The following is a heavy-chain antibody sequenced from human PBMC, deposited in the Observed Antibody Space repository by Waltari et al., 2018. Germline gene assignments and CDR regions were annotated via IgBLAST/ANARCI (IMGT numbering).Heavy chain of an antibody. CDR2: INPNSGGT. CDR1: GYNFTGYY. Sequence: QVQLVQSGAEVKKPGASVTVSCKASGYNFTGYYMHWVRPAPGQGLEWMGRINPNSGGTNYAQKFQGRVTMTRDTSISTAYMELSRLRSDDTAVYYCAIVYSSSWYGAFDIWGQGTMVTVSS. V-gene: IGHV1-2*06. J-gene: IGHJ3*02. D-gene: IGHD6-13*01. CDR3: AIVYSSSWYGAFDI.